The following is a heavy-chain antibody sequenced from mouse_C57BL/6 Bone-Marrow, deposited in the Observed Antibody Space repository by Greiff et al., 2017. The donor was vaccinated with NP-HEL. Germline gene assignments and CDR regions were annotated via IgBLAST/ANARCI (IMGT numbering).Heavy chain of an antibody. CDR1: GYTFTSYW. D-gene: IGHD2-3*01. Sequence: VQLQQSGAELAKPGASVKLSCKASGYTFTSYWMHWVKQRPGQGLEWIGYINPSSGYTKYNQKFKDKATLTADKSSSTAYMQLSSLTSEDSAVYYCGGGYYAYFDYWGQGTTLTVSS. CDR2: INPSSGYT. V-gene: IGHV1-7*01. CDR3: GGGYYAYFDY. J-gene: IGHJ2*01.